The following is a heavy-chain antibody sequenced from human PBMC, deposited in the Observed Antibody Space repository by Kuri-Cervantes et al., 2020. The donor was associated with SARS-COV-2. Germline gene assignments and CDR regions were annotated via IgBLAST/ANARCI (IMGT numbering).Heavy chain of an antibody. Sequence: SETLSLTCTVSGGSISSSNYSWGWIRQPPGKGLEWIGSIYYSGSTYYNPSLKSRVTISVDTSKNQLSLKLTSVTASDTAVYYCARDLAPVAGTTSDNWGQGTLVTVSS. V-gene: IGHV4-39*07. CDR3: ARDLAPVAGTTSDN. J-gene: IGHJ4*02. CDR2: IYYSGST. CDR1: GGSISSSNYS. D-gene: IGHD6-19*01.